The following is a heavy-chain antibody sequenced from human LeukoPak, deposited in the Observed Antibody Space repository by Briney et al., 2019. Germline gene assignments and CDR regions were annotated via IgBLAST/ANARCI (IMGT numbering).Heavy chain of an antibody. CDR1: GFTFSSYE. J-gene: IGHJ4*02. Sequence: GGSLRLSCAASGFTFSSYEMNWVRQAPGKGLEWVSYISSSGSTIYYADSVKGRFTISRDNSKNTLYLQMNSLRAEDTAVYYCAKDYGSSWSTSDSLFDYWGQGTLVTVSS. D-gene: IGHD6-13*01. V-gene: IGHV3-48*03. CDR3: AKDYGSSWSTSDSLFDY. CDR2: ISSSGSTI.